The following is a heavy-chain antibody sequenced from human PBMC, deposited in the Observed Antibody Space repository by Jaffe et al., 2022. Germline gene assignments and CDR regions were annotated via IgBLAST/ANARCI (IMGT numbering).Heavy chain of an antibody. CDR2: IYPGDSDT. Sequence: EVQLVQSGAEVKKPGESLKISCKGSGYSFTTYWIGWVRQMPGKGLEWMGIIYPGDSDTRNSPSFQGQVTISADKSISTAYLQWSSLKASDTAMYYCVRVYGSALTWFDYWGQGTLVTVSS. J-gene: IGHJ4*02. D-gene: IGHD3-10*01. CDR1: GYSFTTYW. CDR3: VRVYGSALTWFDY. V-gene: IGHV5-51*03.